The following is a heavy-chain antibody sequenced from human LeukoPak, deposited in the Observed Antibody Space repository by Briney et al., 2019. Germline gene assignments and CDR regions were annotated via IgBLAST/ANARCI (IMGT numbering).Heavy chain of an antibody. CDR3: ARGPIFRQVPAAYDYYYYYMDV. V-gene: IGHV1-8*03. J-gene: IGHJ6*03. Sequence: ASVKVSCKASGYTFTSYDINWVRQATGQGLEWMGWMNPNSGNTGYAQKFQGRVTITRNTSMSTAYMELSSLRSEDTAVYYCARGPIFRQVPAAYDYYYYYMDVWGKGTTVTVSS. D-gene: IGHD2-2*01. CDR1: GYTFTSYD. CDR2: MNPNSGNT.